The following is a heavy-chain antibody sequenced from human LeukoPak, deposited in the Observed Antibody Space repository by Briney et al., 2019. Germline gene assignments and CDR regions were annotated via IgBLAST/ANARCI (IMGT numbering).Heavy chain of an antibody. CDR3: TGFETSGPDAFDI. CDR2: IKTKTDGVTT. D-gene: IGHD5-12*01. J-gene: IGHJ3*02. CDR1: GFTFSKAW. V-gene: IGHV3-15*01. Sequence: PARSLRLSCAASGFTFSKAWMSWVRQAPGKGLEWVGRIKTKTDGVTTDYAEPVKGRFPLSRDDLKNTVYLQMTSLKIEDTAVYFCTGFETSGPDAFDIWGRGTMVTVSS.